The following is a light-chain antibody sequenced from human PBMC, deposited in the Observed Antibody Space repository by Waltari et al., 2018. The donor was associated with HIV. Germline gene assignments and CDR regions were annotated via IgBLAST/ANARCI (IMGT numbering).Light chain of an antibody. CDR3: AAWDDSLSPHVV. CDR1: SSNIGSNS. Sequence: QSVLTQPPSASGTPAQRVTISCSGSSSNIGSNSVYWYQHLPGTTPKLLIYRDTQRPSSVPDRFSGSKSGTSASLAISGLRSEDEADYYCAAWDDSLSPHVVFGAGTKLTVL. V-gene: IGLV1-47*01. J-gene: IGLJ2*01. CDR2: RDT.